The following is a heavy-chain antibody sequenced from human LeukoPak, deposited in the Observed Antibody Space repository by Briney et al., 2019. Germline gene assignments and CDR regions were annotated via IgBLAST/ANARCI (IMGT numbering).Heavy chain of an antibody. V-gene: IGHV4-39*01. Sequence: SETLSLTCTVSGGSISSSSYYWGWIRQPPGQGLEWIGSIYYSGSTYHNPSLKSRVTISVDTSKNQFSLKLSSVTAADTAVYYCARHPGIMITFGGVIVIPLFDYWGQGTLVTVSS. CDR3: ARHPGIMITFGGVIVIPLFDY. J-gene: IGHJ4*02. CDR1: GGSISSSSYY. CDR2: IYYSGST. D-gene: IGHD3-16*02.